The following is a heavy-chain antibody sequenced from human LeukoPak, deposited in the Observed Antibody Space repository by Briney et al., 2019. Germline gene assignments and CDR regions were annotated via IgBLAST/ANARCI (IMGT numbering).Heavy chain of an antibody. D-gene: IGHD6-13*01. J-gene: IGHJ3*02. CDR2: INSDGSST. V-gene: IGHV3-74*01. Sequence: PGGSLRLSCAASGFTFSSYWMHWVRQAPGKGLVWVSRINSDGSSTSYADSVKGRFTISRDNAKNTLYLQMNSLRAEDTAVYYCASSSAWYAFDIWGQGTMVTVSS. CDR3: ASSSAWYAFDI. CDR1: GFTFSSYW.